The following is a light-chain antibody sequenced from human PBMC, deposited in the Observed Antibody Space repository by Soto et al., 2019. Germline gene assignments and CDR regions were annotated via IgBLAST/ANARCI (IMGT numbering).Light chain of an antibody. CDR1: QSVSSSY. J-gene: IGKJ1*01. CDR3: QHYGSSPRK. Sequence: DIVLTQSPGTLSLSPGERATISCRASQSVSSSYLAWYQQKRGQAPRLLIYGATSRATGITDRFSGSGSGTDFTLTISRLEPEDFAVYYCQHYGSSPRKFGQGTKVEIK. CDR2: GAT. V-gene: IGKV3-20*01.